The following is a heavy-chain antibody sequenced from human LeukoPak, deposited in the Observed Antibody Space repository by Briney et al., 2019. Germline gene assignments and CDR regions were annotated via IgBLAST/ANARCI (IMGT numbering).Heavy chain of an antibody. CDR2: IIPIFGTA. V-gene: IGHV1-69*06. CDR3: ARAMGYYYYYYYMDV. Sequence: ASVKVSCKASGGTFSSYAISWVRQAPGQGLEWMGGIIPIFGTANYAQKFQGRVTITADKSTSTAYMELSSLRSEDTAVYYCARAMGYYYYYYYMDVWGKGTTVTVSS. D-gene: IGHD5-24*01. CDR1: GGTFSSYA. J-gene: IGHJ6*03.